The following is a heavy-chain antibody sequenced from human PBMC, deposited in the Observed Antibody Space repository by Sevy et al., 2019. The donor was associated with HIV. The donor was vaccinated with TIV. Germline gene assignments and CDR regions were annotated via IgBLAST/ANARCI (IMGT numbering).Heavy chain of an antibody. CDR3: ARDLAVTTEYSYGMDV. CDR1: GFMFSSYS. Sequence: GGSLRLSCAASGFMFSSYSVHWVRQAPGKGLEWVAVISYAGSNKYYADSVKGRFTISRDNSKNMLYLQMNSLRAEDTAIYCCARDLAVTTEYSYGMDVWGQGTTVTVSS. D-gene: IGHD4-17*01. J-gene: IGHJ6*02. CDR2: ISYAGSNK. V-gene: IGHV3-30-3*01.